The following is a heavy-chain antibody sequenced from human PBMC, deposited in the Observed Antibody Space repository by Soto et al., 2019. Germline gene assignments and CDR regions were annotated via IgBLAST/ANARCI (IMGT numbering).Heavy chain of an antibody. Sequence: GASVKVSCKASGYTFTSYAMHWVRQAPGQRLEWMGWINAGNGNTKYSQKFQGRFTISRDNAKNSLYLQMNSLRAEDTALYHCARATGDNDAFDIWGQGTMVTVSS. CDR1: GYTFTSYA. CDR3: ARATGDNDAFDI. CDR2: INAGNGNT. D-gene: IGHD4-17*01. V-gene: IGHV1-3*01. J-gene: IGHJ3*02.